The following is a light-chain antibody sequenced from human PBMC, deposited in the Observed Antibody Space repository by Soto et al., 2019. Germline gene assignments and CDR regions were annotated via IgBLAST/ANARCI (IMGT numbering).Light chain of an antibody. CDR3: QQYGSSPLT. CDR1: QSVSSSY. V-gene: IGKV3-20*01. Sequence: EIVLTQSPGTLSLSPGERATLSCRASQSVSSSYLAWYQQKPGQAPRLLIYGASSRATGIPYRFSGSGSGTDFTITISRLKPEDFAVYYCQQYGSSPLTFGGGTKVEIK. J-gene: IGKJ4*01. CDR2: GAS.